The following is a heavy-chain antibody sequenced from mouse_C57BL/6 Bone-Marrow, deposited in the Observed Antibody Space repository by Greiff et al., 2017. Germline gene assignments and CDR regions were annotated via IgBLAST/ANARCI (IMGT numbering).Heavy chain of an antibody. CDR3: AREGYLGGYAMDY. V-gene: IGHV1-42*01. J-gene: IGHJ4*01. Sequence: VQLQQSGPELVKPGASVKISCKASGYSFTGYYMNWVKQSPEKSLEWIGEINPSTGGTTYNQKFKAKATLTVDKSSSTAYMQLKSLTSEDSAVYYCAREGYLGGYAMDYWGQGTSVTVSS. CDR2: INPSTGGT. D-gene: IGHD4-1*01. CDR1: GYSFTGYY.